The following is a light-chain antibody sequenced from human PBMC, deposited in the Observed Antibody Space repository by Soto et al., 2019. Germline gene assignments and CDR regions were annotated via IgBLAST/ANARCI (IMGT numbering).Light chain of an antibody. Sequence: QSVLTEPASVSGSPGQSITISCSGPSSDVGGYNYVSWYQHHPGKAPKLLIYEVTNRPSGVSDRFSGSKSANTASLTISGLQAEDEADYYCSSYTDSRTWVFGGGTKLTVL. J-gene: IGLJ3*02. V-gene: IGLV2-14*01. CDR3: SSYTDSRTWV. CDR2: EVT. CDR1: SSDVGGYNY.